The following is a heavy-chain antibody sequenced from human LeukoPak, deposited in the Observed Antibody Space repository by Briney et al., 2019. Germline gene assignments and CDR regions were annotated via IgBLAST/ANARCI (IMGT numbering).Heavy chain of an antibody. CDR2: IIPILGIA. Sequence: RVSVKVSCKASGGTFTSYAISWVRQAPGQGLEWMGRIIPILGIANYAQKFQGRVTITADKSTSTAYMELSSLRSEDTAVYYCARARVGDSSGWYYLFDYWGQGTLVTGSS. J-gene: IGHJ4*02. D-gene: IGHD6-19*01. CDR1: GGTFTSYA. V-gene: IGHV1-69*04. CDR3: ARARVGDSSGWYYLFDY.